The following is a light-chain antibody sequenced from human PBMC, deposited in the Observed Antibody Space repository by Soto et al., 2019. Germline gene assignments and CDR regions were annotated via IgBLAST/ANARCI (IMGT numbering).Light chain of an antibody. CDR1: QSVDSSY. J-gene: IGKJ2*01. Sequence: EIVWTQSPGTQSLSPGEKATLSCRASQSVDSSYLAWYQQRPGQAPRLLIYSTSRRATGIPDRFSGRGSGTDFSLTISRLEPEDFAVYYCHQYGTPPRTFGQGTKLEI. CDR2: STS. V-gene: IGKV3-20*01. CDR3: HQYGTPPRT.